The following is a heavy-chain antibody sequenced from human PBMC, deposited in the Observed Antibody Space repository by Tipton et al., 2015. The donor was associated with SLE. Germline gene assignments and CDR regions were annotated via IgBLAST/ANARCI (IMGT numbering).Heavy chain of an antibody. CDR1: GGSISSSSYY. CDR3: ARSGNSSSNWFDP. J-gene: IGHJ5*02. Sequence: TLSLTCTVSGGSISSSSYYWSWIRQPPGKGLEWIGYIYYSGSTNYNPSLKSRVTISVGTSKNQFSLKLSSVTAADTAVYYCARSGNSSSNWFDPWGQGTLVTVSS. V-gene: IGHV4-61*01. CDR2: IYYSGST. D-gene: IGHD6-6*01.